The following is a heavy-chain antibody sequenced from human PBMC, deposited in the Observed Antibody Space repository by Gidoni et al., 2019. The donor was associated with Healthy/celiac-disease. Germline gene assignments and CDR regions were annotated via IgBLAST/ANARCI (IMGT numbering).Heavy chain of an antibody. V-gene: IGHV3-48*03. D-gene: IGHD5-18*01. J-gene: IGHJ6*02. CDR3: ARFKGDTAMDPRDYYYGMDV. CDR2: ISSSGSTR. CDR1: GFPFSSYA. Sequence: EVRLVESGGGLVQPGGSLRLSCAASGFPFSSYALTWVRQAPGKGLEWVSYISSSGSTRYYADSVKGRFTISRDNAKNSRYLQMNSLRAEDTAVYYCARFKGDTAMDPRDYYYGMDVWGQGTTVTVSS.